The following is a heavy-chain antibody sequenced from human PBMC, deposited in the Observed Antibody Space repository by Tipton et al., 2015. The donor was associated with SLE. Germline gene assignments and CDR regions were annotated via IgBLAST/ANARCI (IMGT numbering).Heavy chain of an antibody. CDR3: ARQLYGGKGLYWYFDY. Sequence: VQLVQSGTEVKKPGESLRISCETSGYSFKYHWIAWVRQMPGKGLEWMSIFFPEDSDAKYNPSFQGLVTMSADKSRSTAYLHWSSLQASDSGIYYCARQLYGGKGLYWYFDYWGRGTLVTVSS. D-gene: IGHD4-23*01. V-gene: IGHV5-51*01. J-gene: IGHJ2*01. CDR1: GYSFKYHW. CDR2: FFPEDSDA.